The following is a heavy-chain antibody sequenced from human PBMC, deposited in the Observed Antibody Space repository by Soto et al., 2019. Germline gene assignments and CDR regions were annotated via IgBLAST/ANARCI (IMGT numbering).Heavy chain of an antibody. CDR3: AKEVDYVDYAGENSFDS. D-gene: IGHD4-17*01. CDR1: GFTFFAYW. V-gene: IGHV3-74*01. CDR2: INSDGSHT. Sequence: EVQLVESGGGLVQPGGSLRLSCAASGFTFFAYWIHWVRQVPGKGLVWVSRINSDGSHTSSADSVRGRFTISRDNSKNSGYLQMNSLTAEDTAVYYCAKEVDYVDYAGENSFDSWGQGRLVTVSS. J-gene: IGHJ5*01.